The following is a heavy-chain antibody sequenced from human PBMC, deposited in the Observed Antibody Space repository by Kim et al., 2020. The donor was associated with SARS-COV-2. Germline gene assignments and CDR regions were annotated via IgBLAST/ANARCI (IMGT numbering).Heavy chain of an antibody. CDR3: ARAYYDSSGYYYGWFDP. CDR2: IYYSGST. J-gene: IGHJ5*02. V-gene: IGHV4-31*03. D-gene: IGHD3-22*01. CDR1: GGSISSGGYY. Sequence: SETLSLTCTVSGGSISSGGYYWSWIRQHPGKGLEWIGYIYYSGSTYYNPSLKSRVTISVDTSKNQFSLKLSSVTAADTAVYYCARAYYDSSGYYYGWFDPWGQGTLVTVSS.